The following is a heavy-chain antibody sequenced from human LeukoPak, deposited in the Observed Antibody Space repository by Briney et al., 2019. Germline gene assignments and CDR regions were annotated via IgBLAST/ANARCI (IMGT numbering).Heavy chain of an antibody. CDR2: ISSDGSDK. CDR1: GFTFSYYA. V-gene: IGHV3-30-3*01. CDR3: AREGTARDAFDT. J-gene: IGHJ3*02. Sequence: PGRSLRLSCAASGFTFSYYAMHWVRQAPGKGLEWVAFISSDGSDKYCADSMKGRFTISRDNSKNTLYLQMTSLRGEDTAMYYCAREGTARDAFDTWGQGTMVTVSS. D-gene: IGHD2-21*02.